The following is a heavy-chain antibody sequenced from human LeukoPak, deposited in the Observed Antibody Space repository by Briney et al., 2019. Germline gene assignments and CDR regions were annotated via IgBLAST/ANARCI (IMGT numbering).Heavy chain of an antibody. CDR3: ARGQLLDAFDI. CDR2: ISSSSSYI. Sequence: GGSLRLSCAASGFTFSSYSMNWVRQAPGKGLEWVSSISSSSSYIYYADSVKGRFTISRDNAKNSLYLQMDSLRAEDTAVYYCARGQLLDAFDIWGQGTMVTVSS. V-gene: IGHV3-21*01. D-gene: IGHD2-2*01. J-gene: IGHJ3*02. CDR1: GFTFSSYS.